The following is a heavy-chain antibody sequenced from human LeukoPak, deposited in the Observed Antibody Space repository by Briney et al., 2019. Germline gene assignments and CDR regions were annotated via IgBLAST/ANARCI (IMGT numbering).Heavy chain of an antibody. CDR1: GFTFSDYY. D-gene: IGHD3-10*01. V-gene: IGHV3-48*02. CDR3: ARDRAYAFDN. CDR2: INIISSEI. J-gene: IGHJ3*02. Sequence: GGSLRLSCAASGFTFSDYYMNWVRQAPGKGLEWVSYINIISSEIYYGDSVKGRFTISTDNAKNSVYLQMNSLRDEDTAVYYCARDRAYAFDNWGQGTMVTVSS.